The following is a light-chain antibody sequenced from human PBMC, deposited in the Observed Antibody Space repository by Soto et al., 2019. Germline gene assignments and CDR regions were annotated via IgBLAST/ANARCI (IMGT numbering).Light chain of an antibody. CDR2: AAS. Sequence: DIQMTQSPSSLSASVGDRVTITCRASQSISSHLNWYQKKRGKAPKLLIYAASTLQSGVPSRFSGSGSGTDFTLTISSLQPEDFASYYCQQSYSTPQTFGQGTKVEIK. J-gene: IGKJ1*01. CDR1: QSISSH. V-gene: IGKV1-39*01. CDR3: QQSYSTPQT.